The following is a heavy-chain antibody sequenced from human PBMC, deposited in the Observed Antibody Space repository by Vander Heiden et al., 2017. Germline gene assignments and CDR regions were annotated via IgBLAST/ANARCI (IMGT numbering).Heavy chain of an antibody. J-gene: IGHJ4*02. CDR3: ARLYCSSTSCYVDY. V-gene: IGHV3-48*01. CDR1: GFTLRLSS. Sequence: EVQLVESGGGLLQPGGSLRLSCAASGFTLRLSSMNWVPQAPGKGLEWISYISTSGSTIKYADSVKGRITISRDNAKNSVYLQMNSVRGDDTAVYYCARLYCSSTSCYVDYWGQGTLVTVSS. CDR2: ISTSGSTI. D-gene: IGHD2-2*01.